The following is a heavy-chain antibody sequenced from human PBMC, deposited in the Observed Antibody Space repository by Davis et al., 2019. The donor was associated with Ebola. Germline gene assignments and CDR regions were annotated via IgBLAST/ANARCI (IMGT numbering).Heavy chain of an antibody. CDR1: GFTFSSYA. J-gene: IGHJ6*02. D-gene: IGHD6-13*01. CDR2: ISYDGSNK. CDR3: AREGRGQQIGYYYYYGMDV. Sequence: GESLKISCAASGFTFSSYAMHWVRQAPGKGLEWVAVISYDGSNKYYADSVKGRFTISRDNSKNTLYLQMNSLRAEDTAVYYCAREGRGQQIGYYYYYGMDVWGQGTTVTVSS. V-gene: IGHV3-30-3*01.